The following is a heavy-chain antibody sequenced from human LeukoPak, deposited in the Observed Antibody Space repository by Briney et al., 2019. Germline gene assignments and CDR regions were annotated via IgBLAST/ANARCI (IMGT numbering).Heavy chain of an antibody. Sequence: GASVKVSCKASGYTFTGYYMHWVRHAPGQGLEWMGRINPNSGGTNYAQKFQGRVTMTRDTSISTAYMELSRLRSDDTAGYYCAREGTGYSSSWRSGASVDYWGQGTLVTVSS. CDR1: GYTFTGYY. V-gene: IGHV1-2*06. D-gene: IGHD6-13*01. J-gene: IGHJ4*02. CDR2: INPNSGGT. CDR3: AREGTGYSSSWRSGASVDY.